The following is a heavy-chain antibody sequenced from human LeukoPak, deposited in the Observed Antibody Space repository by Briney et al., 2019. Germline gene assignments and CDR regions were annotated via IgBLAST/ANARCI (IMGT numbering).Heavy chain of an antibody. CDR2: IYYSGST. D-gene: IGHD3-3*01. CDR3: ARVAPSTTFGVVSHRILDY. J-gene: IGHJ4*02. Sequence: PSETLSLTCTVSGGSISSSNYYWGWLRQPPGTGLEWIGSIYYSGSTYYSPSLKSRVTISVDTSKNQFSLKLSSVTAADTAVYYCARVAPSTTFGVVSHRILDYWGQGTLVTVSS. V-gene: IGHV4-39*07. CDR1: GGSISSSNYY.